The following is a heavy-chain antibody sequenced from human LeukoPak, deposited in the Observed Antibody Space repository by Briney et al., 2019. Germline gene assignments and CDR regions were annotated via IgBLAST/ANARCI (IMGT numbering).Heavy chain of an antibody. CDR3: AKDTYRYYGSGSRADFFDY. CDR2: ISGGGDRT. Sequence: PGGSLRLSCEASGFTFSNYAMNWVRQAPGKGLEWVSTISGGGDRTYYAESVKGRFTISRDNSKNTLYLQMNSLRAEDTAVYYCAKDTYRYYGSGSRADFFDYWGQGTLVTVSS. V-gene: IGHV3-23*01. D-gene: IGHD3-10*01. CDR1: GFTFSNYA. J-gene: IGHJ4*02.